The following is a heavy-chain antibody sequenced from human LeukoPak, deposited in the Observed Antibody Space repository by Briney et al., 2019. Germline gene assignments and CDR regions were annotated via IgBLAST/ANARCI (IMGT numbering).Heavy chain of an antibody. J-gene: IGHJ4*02. V-gene: IGHV4-34*01. Sequence: SETLSLTCGVYGGSFSVYYWSWIRQPPGKGLVWIGGINHSGSNDYNPSLKSRVTISIDTSKHQFSLKLSSVTAADTAVYYCAREGPGIAVALRRYFDYWGQGTLVTVSS. D-gene: IGHD6-19*01. CDR2: INHSGSN. CDR1: GGSFSVYY. CDR3: AREGPGIAVALRRYFDY.